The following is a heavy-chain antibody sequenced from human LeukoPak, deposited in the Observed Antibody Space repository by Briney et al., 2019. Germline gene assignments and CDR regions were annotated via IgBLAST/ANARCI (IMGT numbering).Heavy chain of an antibody. Sequence: ASVKVSCKASGYTFTTYPINWVRQAPGQGLEWMGGIIPIFGTTNYAQKFQGRVTITADESTSTVYMELSSLRSEDTATYYCASSGVVSTNYYVMDVWGQGTTVTVSS. J-gene: IGHJ6*02. CDR1: GYTFTTYP. CDR3: ASSGVVSTNYYVMDV. CDR2: IIPIFGTT. V-gene: IGHV1-69*13. D-gene: IGHD3-3*01.